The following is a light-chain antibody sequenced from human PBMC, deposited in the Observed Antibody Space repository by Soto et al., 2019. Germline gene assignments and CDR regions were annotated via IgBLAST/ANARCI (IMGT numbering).Light chain of an antibody. J-gene: IGKJ5*01. CDR2: EVS. CDR3: HQYDSLPPT. V-gene: IGKV1-5*03. CDR1: ESIGNW. Sequence: DIQVTQSPSSLSASGGDRVSITCRASESIGNWLAWYQQKPGKAPKVLIYEVSNLKSGVPSRFSGSGSRTEFTLTISSLQPDDFATYYCHQYDSLPPTFGQGTRLEI.